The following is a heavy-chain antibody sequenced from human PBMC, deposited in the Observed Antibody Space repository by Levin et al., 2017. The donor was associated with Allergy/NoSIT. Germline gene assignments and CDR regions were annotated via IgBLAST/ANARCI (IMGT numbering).Heavy chain of an antibody. CDR3: ARDEVIITFGGVIVDYGMDV. CDR2: INPNSGGT. Sequence: ASVKVSCKASGYTFTGYYMHWVRQAPGQGLEWMGWINPNSGGTNYAQKFQGRVTMTRDTSISTAYMELSRLRSDDTAVYYCARDEVIITFGGVIVDYGMDVWGQGTTVTVSS. CDR1: GYTFTGYY. J-gene: IGHJ6*02. D-gene: IGHD3-16*02. V-gene: IGHV1-2*02.